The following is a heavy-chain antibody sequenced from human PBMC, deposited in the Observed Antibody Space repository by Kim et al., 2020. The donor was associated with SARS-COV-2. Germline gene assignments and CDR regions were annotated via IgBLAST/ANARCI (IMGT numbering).Heavy chain of an antibody. CDR2: IVVGSGNT. CDR1: GFTFTSSA. CDR3: AAAPYIYDILTGSPSPTRYYDY. V-gene: IGHV1-58*01. D-gene: IGHD3-9*01. J-gene: IGHJ4*02. Sequence: SVKVSCKASGFTFTSSAVQWVRQARGQRLEWIGWIVVGSGNTNYAQKFQERVTITRDMSTSTAYMELSSLRSEDTAVYYCAAAPYIYDILTGSPSPTRYYDYWGQGTLVTVSS.